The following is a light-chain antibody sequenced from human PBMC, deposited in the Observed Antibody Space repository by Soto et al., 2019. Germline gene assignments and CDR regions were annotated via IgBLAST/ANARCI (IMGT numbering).Light chain of an antibody. CDR2: DVS. Sequence: QSVLTQPASVSGSPGQSITISCTGTSSDVGGYNYVSWYQQLPGKAPKLMIYDVSNRPSGVSNRFSGSKSGNTASLTISGLQAEDEADYYCSSYTSSSTLFGTGTKVTVL. CDR1: SSDVGGYNY. J-gene: IGLJ1*01. CDR3: SSYTSSSTL. V-gene: IGLV2-14*01.